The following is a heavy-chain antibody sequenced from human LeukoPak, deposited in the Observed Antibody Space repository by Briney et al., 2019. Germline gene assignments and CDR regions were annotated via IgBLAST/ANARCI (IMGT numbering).Heavy chain of an antibody. D-gene: IGHD3-10*01. V-gene: IGHV4-34*01. CDR2: INHSGST. J-gene: IGHJ2*01. CDR1: GGSFSGYY. Sequence: SETLSLTCAVYGGSFSGYYWSWIRQPPGKGLEWIGEINHSGSTNYSPSLKSRVTISVDTSKNQFSLKLSSVTAADTAVYYCARAPGGPRYWYFDLWGRGTLVTVSS. CDR3: ARAPGGPRYWYFDL.